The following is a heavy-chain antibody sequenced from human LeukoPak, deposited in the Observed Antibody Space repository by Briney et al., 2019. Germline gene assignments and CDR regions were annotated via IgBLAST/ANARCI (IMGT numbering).Heavy chain of an antibody. V-gene: IGHV4-39*01. CDR3: ARLDAVGDGYNY. CDR2: IYYSGST. J-gene: IGHJ4*02. Sequence: KPSETLSLTCTVSGGSISSSSYYWGWIRQPPGKGLEWIGSIYYSGSTYYNPSLKSRVTISVDTSKNQFSLKLSSVTAADTAVYYCARLDAVGDGYNYWGQGTLVTVSS. CDR1: GGSISSSSYY. D-gene: IGHD5-24*01.